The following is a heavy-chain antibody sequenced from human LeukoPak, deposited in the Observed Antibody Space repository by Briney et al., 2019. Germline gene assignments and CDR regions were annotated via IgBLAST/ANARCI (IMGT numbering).Heavy chain of an antibody. Sequence: PSETLSLTCAVYGGSFSGYYWSWIRQPPGKGLEWIGEINHSGGTNYNPSLKSRVTISVDTSKNQFSLKLSSVTAADTAVYYCARRPVVNYHYYYMDVWGKGTTVTVSS. J-gene: IGHJ6*03. D-gene: IGHD4-23*01. CDR3: ARRPVVNYHYYYMDV. V-gene: IGHV4-34*01. CDR1: GGSFSGYY. CDR2: INHSGGT.